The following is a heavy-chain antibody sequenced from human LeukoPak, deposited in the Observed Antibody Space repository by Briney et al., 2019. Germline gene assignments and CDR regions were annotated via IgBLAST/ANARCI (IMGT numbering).Heavy chain of an antibody. V-gene: IGHV1-18*01. CDR2: ISAYNGDT. J-gene: IGHJ5*02. CDR1: GYTFTSYG. Sequence: ASVKVSCKASGYTFTSYGINWVRQAPGQGLEWMGWISAYNGDTNYAQKLQGRVTMTTDTSTSTAYMELRSLRSDDTAVYYCARDKIVVVPAAMYGWFDPWGQGTLVTVSS. CDR3: ARDKIVVVPAAMYGWFDP. D-gene: IGHD2-2*01.